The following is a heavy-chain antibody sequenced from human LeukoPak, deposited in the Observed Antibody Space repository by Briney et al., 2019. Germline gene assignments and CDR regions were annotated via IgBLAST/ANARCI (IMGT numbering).Heavy chain of an antibody. V-gene: IGHV4-61*02. D-gene: IGHD6-19*01. CDR3: ATIAVAGHFDY. Sequence: PSETLSLACNVSGGSISSGRYYWSWIRLPAGKGLEWIGRIFTSGSTNYNPSLKSRVTISLDTSKNQFSLKLSSVTAADTAVYYCATIAVAGHFDYWGQGTLVTVSS. CDR1: GGSISSGRYY. CDR2: IFTSGST. J-gene: IGHJ4*02.